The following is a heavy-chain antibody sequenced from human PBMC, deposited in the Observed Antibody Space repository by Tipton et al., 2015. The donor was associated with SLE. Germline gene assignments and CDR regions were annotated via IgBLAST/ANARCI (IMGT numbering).Heavy chain of an antibody. CDR1: GGSFSGYY. CDR3: ARCSSGSPLDY. Sequence: TLSLTCAVYGGSFSGYYWSWIRQPPGKGLEWIGEINHSGSTNYNPSLKSRVTISVDTSKNQFSLKLSSVTAADTAVYYCARCSSGSPLDYWGQGTLVTVSS. CDR2: INHSGST. J-gene: IGHJ4*02. V-gene: IGHV4-34*01. D-gene: IGHD3-10*01.